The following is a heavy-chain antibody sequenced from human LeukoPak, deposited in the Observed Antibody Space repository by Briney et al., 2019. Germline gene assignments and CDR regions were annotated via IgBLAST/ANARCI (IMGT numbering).Heavy chain of an antibody. V-gene: IGHV4-59*01. Sequence: PSETLSLTCNVSGGSISSYYWSWIRQPPGKGLEWIGYIYYSGSTNYNPSLKSRVTISVDTSKNQFSLKLSSVTAADTAVYYCARDRLDDFWSGPAYYYGMDVWGQGTTVTVSS. J-gene: IGHJ6*02. CDR3: ARDRLDDFWSGPAYYYGMDV. CDR1: GGSISSYY. D-gene: IGHD3-3*01. CDR2: IYYSGST.